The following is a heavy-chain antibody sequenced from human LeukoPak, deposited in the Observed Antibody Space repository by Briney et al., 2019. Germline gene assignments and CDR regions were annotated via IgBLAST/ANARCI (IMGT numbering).Heavy chain of an antibody. CDR2: IIPILGIA. J-gene: IGHJ4*02. CDR1: GGTFSSCA. CDR3: ARVRGKYYYDSSGLYFDY. D-gene: IGHD3-22*01. Sequence: SVKVSCKASGGTFSSCAISWVRQAPGQGLEWMGRIIPILGIANYAQKFQGRVTITADKSTSTAYMELSSLRSEDTAVYYCARVRGKYYYDSSGLYFDYWGQGTLVTVSS. V-gene: IGHV1-69*04.